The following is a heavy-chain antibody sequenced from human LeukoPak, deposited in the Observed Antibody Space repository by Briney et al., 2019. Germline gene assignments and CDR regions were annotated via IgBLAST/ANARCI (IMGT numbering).Heavy chain of an antibody. CDR2: ISAYNGNT. CDR3: AREGAVAKRYNWFDP. J-gene: IGHJ5*02. D-gene: IGHD6-19*01. CDR1: GYTFTSYY. Sequence: ASVKVSCKASGYTFTSYYMHWVRQAPGQGLEWMGWISAYNGNTNYAQKLQGRVTMTTDTSTSTAYMELRSLRSGDTAVYYCAREGAVAKRYNWFDPWGQGTLVTVSS. V-gene: IGHV1-18*04.